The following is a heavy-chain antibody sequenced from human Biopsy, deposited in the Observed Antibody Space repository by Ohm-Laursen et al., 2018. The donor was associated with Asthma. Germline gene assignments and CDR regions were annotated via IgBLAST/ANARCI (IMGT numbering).Heavy chain of an antibody. CDR1: GAYIGSRDPP. D-gene: IGHD4-17*01. Sequence: TLSLTCTVGGAYIGSRDPPWSWIRQSPGTGLEWIGFVFWSGTTHYNRSLERRLSISIDTTRNEFSMTLRSVPAADTAVYFCARVASYGDLYFGIDVWGPGTTVSVS. CDR3: ARVASYGDLYFGIDV. V-gene: IGHV4-30-4*01. J-gene: IGHJ6*02. CDR2: VFWSGTT.